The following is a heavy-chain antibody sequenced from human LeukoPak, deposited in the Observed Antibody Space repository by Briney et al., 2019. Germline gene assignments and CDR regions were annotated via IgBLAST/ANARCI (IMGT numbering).Heavy chain of an antibody. Sequence: SETLSLTCTVSGGSISSGGYYWSWIRQHPGKGLEWIGYINYSGSTNYNPSLKSRVTISVDTSKNQFSLKLSSVTAADTAVYYCARGRVPAAIMYFQHWGQGTLVTVSS. D-gene: IGHD2-2*01. J-gene: IGHJ1*01. CDR2: INYSGST. V-gene: IGHV4-31*03. CDR3: ARGRVPAAIMYFQH. CDR1: GGSISSGGYY.